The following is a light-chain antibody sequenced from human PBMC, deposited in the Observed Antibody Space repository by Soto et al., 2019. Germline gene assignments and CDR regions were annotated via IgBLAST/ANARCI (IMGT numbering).Light chain of an antibody. CDR3: SSYTSSSTLLYV. J-gene: IGLJ1*01. CDR2: DVS. CDR1: SSDVGGYSY. V-gene: IGLV2-14*01. Sequence: QSALTQPASVSGSPGQWITISCTGTSSDVGGYSYVSWYQQHPGKAPKLMIYDVSNRPSGVSNRFSGSKSGNTASLTISGLQAEDEADYYCSSYTSSSTLLYVFGTGTKLTVL.